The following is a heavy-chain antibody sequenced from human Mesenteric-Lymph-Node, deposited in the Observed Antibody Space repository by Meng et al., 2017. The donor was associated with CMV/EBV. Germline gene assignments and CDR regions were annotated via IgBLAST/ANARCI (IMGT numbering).Heavy chain of an antibody. CDR3: ARDPDIVGARVFDS. CDR2: IIPILDIA. D-gene: IGHD1-26*01. CDR1: GGTFSSYA. J-gene: IGHJ4*02. Sequence: SVKVSCKPSGGTFSSYAISWVRQAPRRGLEWMGGIIPILDIANYAQKFQGRVTITADKSTTTAYMELSRLRSDDTAVYYCARDPDIVGARVFDSWGQGTLVTVSS. V-gene: IGHV1-69*10.